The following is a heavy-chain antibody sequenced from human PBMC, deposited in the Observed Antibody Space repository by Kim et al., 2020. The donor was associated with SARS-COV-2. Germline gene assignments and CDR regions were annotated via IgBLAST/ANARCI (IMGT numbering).Heavy chain of an antibody. D-gene: IGHD2-2*02. V-gene: IGHV3-7*01. CDR2: IKPDGSEK. CDR1: GFTFSAYW. Sequence: GGSLRLSCAASGFTFSAYWMSWVRQSPGKGLECVAGIKPDGSEKYYVDSVKGRFTISRDNAKNSLSLQVNSLRGEDTAVYYCARWYCGTSCYTLDYWGQG. J-gene: IGHJ4*02. CDR3: ARWYCGTSCYTLDY.